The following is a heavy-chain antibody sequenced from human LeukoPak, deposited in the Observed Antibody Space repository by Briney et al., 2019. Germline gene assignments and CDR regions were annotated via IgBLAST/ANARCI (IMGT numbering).Heavy chain of an antibody. D-gene: IGHD4-17*01. CDR1: ADSFSSHY. V-gene: IGHV4-59*11. Sequence: PSETLSLTCAVSADSFSSHYWTWIRQPPGKGPEWIGYISYIGSTNYNPSLKSRVTISIDTSKNQFSLKLRSVTAADTAVYYCARDLVTVTKGFDIWGQGTMVSVSS. CDR2: ISYIGST. CDR3: ARDLVTVTKGFDI. J-gene: IGHJ3*02.